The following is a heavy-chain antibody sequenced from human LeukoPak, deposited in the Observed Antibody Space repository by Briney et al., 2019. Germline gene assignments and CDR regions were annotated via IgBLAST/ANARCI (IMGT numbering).Heavy chain of an antibody. CDR1: GGSISSYY. CDR3: ARGKVVVISLYYFDY. D-gene: IGHD3-22*01. CDR2: IYYSGST. V-gene: IGHV4-59*01. Sequence: SETLSLTCTVSGGSISSYYWSWIRQPPGKGLEWIGYIYYSGSTNYNPSLKSRVPISVDTSKNQFSLKLSTVTAADTAVYYCARGKVVVISLYYFDYWGQGTLVTVSS. J-gene: IGHJ4*02.